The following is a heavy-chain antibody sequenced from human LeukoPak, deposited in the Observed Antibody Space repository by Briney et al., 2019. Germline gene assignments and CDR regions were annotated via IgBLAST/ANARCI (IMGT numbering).Heavy chain of an antibody. D-gene: IGHD6-13*01. CDR3: AKDHVNAGRLDY. CDR1: GFTFSSFW. V-gene: IGHV3-23*01. J-gene: IGHJ4*02. Sequence: PGGSLRLSCAASGFTFSSFWMHWVRQAPGKGLEWVSLITGTSGRTYYAASVKGRFTISRDNSKNTVYLQMDNLRAEDTALYYCAKDHVNAGRLDYWGQGTPVTVSS. CDR2: ITGTSGRT.